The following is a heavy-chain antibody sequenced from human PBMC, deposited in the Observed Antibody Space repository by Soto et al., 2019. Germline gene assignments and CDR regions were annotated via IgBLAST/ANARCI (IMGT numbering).Heavy chain of an antibody. D-gene: IGHD3-16*01. V-gene: IGHV3-13*01. CDR2: IGTAGDT. J-gene: IGHJ4*02. CDR3: TRGADGFDY. Sequence: EVQLVESGGDLVQPGGSLRLSCAASGFTFSSYDFHWVRQATGKGLEWVSGIGTAGDTYYAGSVKGRFIMSSENVKNSLYLHMNSLSAGDTAVYYCTRGADGFDYWGQGTLVTVSS. CDR1: GFTFSSYD.